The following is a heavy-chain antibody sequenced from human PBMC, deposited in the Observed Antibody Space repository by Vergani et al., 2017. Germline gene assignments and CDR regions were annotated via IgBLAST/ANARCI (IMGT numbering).Heavy chain of an antibody. CDR1: GASIRSYY. CDR3: ARALETTGGFDP. V-gene: IGHV4-59*01. CDR2: IYYSGST. D-gene: IGHD4-11*01. J-gene: IGHJ5*02. Sequence: QVQLQESGPGLVKPSETLSLTCTVSGASIRSYYWSWIRQPPGKGLEWIAYIYYSGSTNYNPSLKSRVTISVDTSKNQFSLKWSSVTAADTAVYYCARALETTGGFDPWGQGTLITVSS.